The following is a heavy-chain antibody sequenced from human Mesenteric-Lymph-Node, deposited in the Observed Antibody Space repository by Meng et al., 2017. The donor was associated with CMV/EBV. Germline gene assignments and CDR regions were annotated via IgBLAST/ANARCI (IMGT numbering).Heavy chain of an antibody. CDR3: AQGGYCSSTSCYNLGWFAP. D-gene: IGHD2-2*03. J-gene: IGHJ5*02. Sequence: SCAASGFTFSSYSMNWVRQAPGKGLEWVSSISSSSYIYYADSVKGRFTISRDNAKNSLYLQMNSLRAEDTAVYYCAQGGYCSSTSCYNLGWFAPWGQGTLVTVSS. CDR1: GFTFSSYS. V-gene: IGHV3-21*01. CDR2: ISSSSYI.